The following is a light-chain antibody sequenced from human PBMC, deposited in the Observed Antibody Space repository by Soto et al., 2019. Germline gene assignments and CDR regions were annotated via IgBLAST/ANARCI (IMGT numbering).Light chain of an antibody. Sequence: QSALTQPPSASGSPGQSVTISCTGSSSDVGGYKYVSWYQQHPGKAPKLMIFEVNRRPSGVPDRSSGFNCGNTASLTVSWLQAEDEADYYCSSYAGINNLGVFGTGTKLTVL. CDR2: EVN. CDR3: SSYAGINNLGV. V-gene: IGLV2-8*01. J-gene: IGLJ1*01. CDR1: SSDVGGYKY.